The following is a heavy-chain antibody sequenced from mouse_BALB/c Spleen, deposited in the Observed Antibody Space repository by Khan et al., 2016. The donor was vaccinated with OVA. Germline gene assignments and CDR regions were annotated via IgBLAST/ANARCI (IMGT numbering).Heavy chain of an antibody. CDR1: GYTFTTAG. CDR3: ASGYGYGWYLNV. V-gene: IGHV9-4*02. D-gene: IGHD2-2*01. J-gene: IGHJ1*01. Sequence: QIQLVQSGPELKKPGETVRISCKASGYTFTTAGMQWVQKLPGKGLKWIGWINTHSGVPKYAEDFKGRFAFSLETSASTAYLQITNLKNEDTGTNFWASGYGYGWYLNVWGAGTTVTVSS. CDR2: INTHSGVP.